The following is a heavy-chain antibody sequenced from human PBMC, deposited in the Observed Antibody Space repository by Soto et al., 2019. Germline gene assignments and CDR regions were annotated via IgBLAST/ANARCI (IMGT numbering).Heavy chain of an antibody. V-gene: IGHV1-18*01. CDR3: ARGYYYGSGRPTTGGIDV. CDR1: GYTFTNYD. Sequence: QVHLVQSGAEVKKPGASVKVSCKASGYTFTNYDINWVRQAPGQGLEWMGWISTYTGNTNYAQKLQGRVTMTTDTSTSTAYMELRSLRSDDTAVYYCARGYYYGSGRPTTGGIDVWGQGTTVTVSS. J-gene: IGHJ6*02. CDR2: ISTYTGNT. D-gene: IGHD3-10*01.